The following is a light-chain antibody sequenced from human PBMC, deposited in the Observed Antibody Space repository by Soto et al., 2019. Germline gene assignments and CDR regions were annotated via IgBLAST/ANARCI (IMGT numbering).Light chain of an antibody. J-gene: IGKJ1*01. Sequence: DIQMTQSPSTLSASVGDRVTITCRASHSISSWLAWYQQKPGKAPNLLIYVASTLESGVPSRFSGSGSGTEFTLTISSLQPDDFATYYCQQYNSYWTFGQGTKVDIK. CDR2: VAS. CDR3: QQYNSYWT. CDR1: HSISSW. V-gene: IGKV1-5*01.